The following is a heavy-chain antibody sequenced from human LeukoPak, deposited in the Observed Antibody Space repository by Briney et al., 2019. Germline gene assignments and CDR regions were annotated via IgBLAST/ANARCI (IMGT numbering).Heavy chain of an antibody. V-gene: IGHV4-38-2*02. CDR3: ARAGYGGSSPDY. CDR2: IYHSGST. D-gene: IGHD4/OR15-4a*01. J-gene: IGHJ4*02. Sequence: PSETLSLTCTVSGYSISSGYYWGWIRQPPGKGLEWIGSIYHSGSTYYNPSLKSQVTISVDTSKNQFSLKLSSVTAADTAVYYCARAGYGGSSPDYWGQGTLVTVSS. CDR1: GYSISSGYY.